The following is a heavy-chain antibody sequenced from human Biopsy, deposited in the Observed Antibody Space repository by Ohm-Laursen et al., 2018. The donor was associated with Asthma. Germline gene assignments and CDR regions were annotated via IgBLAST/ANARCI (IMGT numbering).Heavy chain of an antibody. D-gene: IGHD5-12*01. CDR2: LIPVLGTP. V-gene: IGHV1-69*01. CDR1: GDSFSNYA. Sequence: SPKVSCKASGDSFSNYAISWVRQAPGQGLEWMGGLIPVLGTPDHAQMFEGRVTITADESTSTAYMELSSLSSEDTAVYYCARGYSGSDRIVYYYSGLEVWGQGTTVTVSS. CDR3: ARGYSGSDRIVYYYSGLEV. J-gene: IGHJ6*02.